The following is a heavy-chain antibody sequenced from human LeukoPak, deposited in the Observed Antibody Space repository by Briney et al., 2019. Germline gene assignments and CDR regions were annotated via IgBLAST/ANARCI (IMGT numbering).Heavy chain of an antibody. J-gene: IGHJ4*02. CDR1: GFTFSSYE. Sequence: GSLRLSCAASGFTFSSYEMNWVRQAPGKGLEWVSYISSSGSTIYYADSVKGRFTISRDNAKNSLYLQMNSLRAEDTAVYYCARDSPDYYDSSGYYPRWGQGTLVTVSS. CDR3: ARDSPDYYDSSGYYPR. CDR2: ISSSGSTI. D-gene: IGHD3-22*01. V-gene: IGHV3-48*03.